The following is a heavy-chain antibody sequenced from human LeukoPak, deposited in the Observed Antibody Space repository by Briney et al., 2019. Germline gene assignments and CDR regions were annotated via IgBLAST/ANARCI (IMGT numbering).Heavy chain of an antibody. Sequence: SETLSLTCTVSGGSISSGDYYWSWIRQPPGKGLEWIGYIYYSGSTYYNPSLKGRVTISVDTSKNQFSLKLSSVTAADTAVYYCARSVRSSWSKDNWFDPWGQGTLVTVSS. J-gene: IGHJ5*02. CDR3: ARSVRSSWSKDNWFDP. CDR1: GGSISSGDYY. V-gene: IGHV4-30-4*01. CDR2: IYYSGST. D-gene: IGHD6-13*01.